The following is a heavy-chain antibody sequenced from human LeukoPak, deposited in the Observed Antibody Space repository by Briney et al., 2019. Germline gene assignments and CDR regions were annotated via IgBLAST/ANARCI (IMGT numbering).Heavy chain of an antibody. V-gene: IGHV4-38-2*01. D-gene: IGHD1-26*01. CDR2: IYHSGST. Sequence: SETLSLTCAVSGYSISSGYYWGWIRQPPGKGLEWIGSIYHSGSTYYNPSLKSRVTISVDTSKNQFSLKLSSVTAADTAVYYCARLYSGSYSADDYWGQGTLVTVSS. CDR3: ARLYSGSYSADDY. J-gene: IGHJ4*02. CDR1: GYSISSGYY.